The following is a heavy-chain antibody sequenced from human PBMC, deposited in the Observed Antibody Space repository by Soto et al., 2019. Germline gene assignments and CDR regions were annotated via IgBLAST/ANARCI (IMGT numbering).Heavy chain of an antibody. CDR1: GFSLSSYW. CDR2: MNQDGSES. CDR3: ARLSTSAGRRDLAC. J-gene: IGHJ4*02. Sequence: EVQLVESVGGLVQPGGSLRLSCAASGFSLSSYWMSWVRQAPGKGLEWVANMNQDGSESDYVGSVKGRFTFTRDNAKNSLYLQMNSLRAEDTAVYYCARLSTSAGRRDLACWGQGTLVTVSS. V-gene: IGHV3-7*01.